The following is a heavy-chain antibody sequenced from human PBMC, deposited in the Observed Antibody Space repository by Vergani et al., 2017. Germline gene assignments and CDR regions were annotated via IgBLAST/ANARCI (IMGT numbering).Heavy chain of an antibody. Sequence: EVQLVQSGAEVKKPGESLKISCKGSGYSFTSYWIGWVRQMPGKGLEWMGIIYPGDSDTRYSPSFQGQGTISADNSISTAYLQWSSLKASDTAMYYCARPEYYYDSSGAEVGYWGQGTLVTVSS. CDR1: GYSFTSYW. D-gene: IGHD3-22*01. V-gene: IGHV5-51*01. J-gene: IGHJ4*02. CDR2: IYPGDSDT. CDR3: ARPEYYYDSSGAEVGY.